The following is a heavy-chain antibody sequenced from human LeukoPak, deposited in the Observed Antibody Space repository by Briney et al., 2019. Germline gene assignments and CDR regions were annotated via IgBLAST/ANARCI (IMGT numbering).Heavy chain of an antibody. CDR1: GGSISSSSYY. D-gene: IGHD1-26*01. CDR3: ARHEYSGSYYGLSWFDP. J-gene: IGHJ5*02. Sequence: SETLSLTCTVSGGSISSSSYYWGWIRQPPGKGLEWIGSIYYSGSTYYNPSLKSRVTLSVDTSKNQLSLKLSSLTAADTAVYYCARHEYSGSYYGLSWFDPWGQGTLVTVSS. V-gene: IGHV4-39*01. CDR2: IYYSGST.